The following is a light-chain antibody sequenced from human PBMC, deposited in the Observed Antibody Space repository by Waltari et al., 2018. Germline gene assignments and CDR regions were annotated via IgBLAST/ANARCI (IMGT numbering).Light chain of an antibody. CDR1: NSNIGSND. Sequence: QSVVTQPPSVSGTPGQRVTISCSGSNSNIGSNDVNWYQQLPGTAPKLLIYNNNQRPAGVPARFSGSKSGSSASLAISGLQSEDEGDYYCASWDDSLTGSWVFGGGTKLTVL. CDR3: ASWDDSLTGSWV. J-gene: IGLJ3*02. V-gene: IGLV1-44*01. CDR2: NNN.